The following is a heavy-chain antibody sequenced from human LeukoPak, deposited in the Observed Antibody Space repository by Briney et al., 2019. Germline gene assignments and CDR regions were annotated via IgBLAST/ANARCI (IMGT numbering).Heavy chain of an antibody. CDR3: ARGGYDFWSGSPHDY. D-gene: IGHD3-3*01. CDR2: ISAYNGNT. V-gene: IGHV1-18*03. J-gene: IGHJ4*02. Sequence: ASVKVSCKASGYTFTSYGISWVRQAPGQGLEWMGWISAYNGNTNYAQKLQGRVTMTTDTSTSTAYMELRSLRSEDMAVYYCARGGYDFWSGSPHDYWGQGTLVTVSS. CDR1: GYTFTSYG.